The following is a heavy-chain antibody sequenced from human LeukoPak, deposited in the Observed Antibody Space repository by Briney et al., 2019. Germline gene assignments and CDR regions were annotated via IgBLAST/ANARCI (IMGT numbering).Heavy chain of an antibody. CDR3: AREKSYDSSGHTYPPPDY. CDR1: GYTFTGYY. D-gene: IGHD3-22*01. J-gene: IGHJ4*02. CDR2: INLNSGGT. Sequence: ASVKVSCKASGYTFTGYYMHWVPHAPEQGLERMGWINLNSGGTNYAQKFQGRVTMTRDTSISTAYMELSRLRSDDTAVYYCAREKSYDSSGHTYPPPDYWGQGTLVTVSS. V-gene: IGHV1-2*02.